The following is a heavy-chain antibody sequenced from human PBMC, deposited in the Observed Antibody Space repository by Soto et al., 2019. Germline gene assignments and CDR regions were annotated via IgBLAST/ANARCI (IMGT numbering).Heavy chain of an antibody. CDR1: GFTFSSYS. CDR3: ARVPTTRGAFDY. V-gene: IGHV3-21*01. D-gene: IGHD4-17*01. CDR2: ISSGSSYI. J-gene: IGHJ4*02. Sequence: GGSLRLSCAASGFTFSSYSMNWVRLAPGRGLEWVSYISSGSSYIYYADSVKGRFTISRDNAKNSLFLQMNSLRAEDTAVYYCARVPTTRGAFDYWGQGTPVTVSS.